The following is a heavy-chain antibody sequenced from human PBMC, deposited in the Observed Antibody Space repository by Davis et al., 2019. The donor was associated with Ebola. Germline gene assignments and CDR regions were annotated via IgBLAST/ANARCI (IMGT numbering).Heavy chain of an antibody. CDR2: INPNSGGT. J-gene: IGHJ5*02. V-gene: IGHV1-2*04. CDR3: ARGWYQLPRHP. D-gene: IGHD2-2*01. CDR1: GYTFTGYY. Sequence: ASVKVSCKASGYTFTGYYMHWVRQAPGQGLEWMGWINPNSGGTNYAQKFQGWVTMTRNTSISTAYMELSSLRSEDTAVYYCARGWYQLPRHPWGQGTLVTVSS.